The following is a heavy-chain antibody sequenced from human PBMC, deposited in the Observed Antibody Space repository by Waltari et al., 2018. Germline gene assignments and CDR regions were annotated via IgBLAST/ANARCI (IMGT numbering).Heavy chain of an antibody. J-gene: IGHJ6*02. Sequence: QMPGKGLEWMGRIDPSDSYTNYSPSFQGHVTISADKSISTAYLQWSSLKASDTAMYYCARHPSPYSSSGIGQWGRPYGMDVWGQGTTVTVSS. D-gene: IGHD6-13*01. V-gene: IGHV5-10-1*01. CDR3: ARHPSPYSSSGIGQWGRPYGMDV. CDR2: IDPSDSYT.